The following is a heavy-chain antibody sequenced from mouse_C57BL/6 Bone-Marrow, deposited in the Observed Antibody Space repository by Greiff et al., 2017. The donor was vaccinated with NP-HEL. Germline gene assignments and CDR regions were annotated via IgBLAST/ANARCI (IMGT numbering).Heavy chain of an antibody. J-gene: IGHJ3*01. CDR2: ISSGSSTI. D-gene: IGHD2-4*01. V-gene: IGHV5-17*01. Sequence: EVMLVESGGGLVKPGGSLKLSCAASGFTFSDYGMHWVRQAPEKGLEWVAYISSGSSTIYYADTVKGRFTISRDNAKNTLFLQMTCLRSEDTAMYYCARMGYDYAWFAYWGQGTLVTVSA. CDR1: GFTFSDYG. CDR3: ARMGYDYAWFAY.